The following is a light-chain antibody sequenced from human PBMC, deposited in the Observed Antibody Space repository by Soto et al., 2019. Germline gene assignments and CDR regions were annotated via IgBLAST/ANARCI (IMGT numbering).Light chain of an antibody. V-gene: IGKV1-39*01. CDR2: AAS. CDR1: QSISSY. Sequence: DIQMTQSPSSLSAFVGDRVTLTCRASQSISSYLNWYQKKPGKAPEVLIYAASYLQTGVPSRFSGRGSGTDFTLTISSLQPEDFATYNCQQSYSTPRTFGQGTKV. CDR3: QQSYSTPRT. J-gene: IGKJ1*01.